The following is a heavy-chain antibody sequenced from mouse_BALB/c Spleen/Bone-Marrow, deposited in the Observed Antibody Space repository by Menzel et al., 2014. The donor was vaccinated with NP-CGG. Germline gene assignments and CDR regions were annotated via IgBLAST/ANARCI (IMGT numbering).Heavy chain of an antibody. CDR3: ARRTTTVVATDY. CDR2: INPSNGRT. CDR1: GYTFTSYW. Sequence: QVQLQQPGAELVEPGASVKLSCKASGYTFTSYWMHWVKQRPGQGLEWIGEINPSNGRTNYNEKFKSKATPTVDKSSSTAYMQLSSLTSEDSAVYYCARRTTTVVATDYWGQGTTLTVSS. V-gene: IGHV1S81*02. J-gene: IGHJ2*01. D-gene: IGHD1-1*01.